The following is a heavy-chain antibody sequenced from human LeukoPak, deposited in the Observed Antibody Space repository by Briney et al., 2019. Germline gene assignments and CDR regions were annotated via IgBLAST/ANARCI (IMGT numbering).Heavy chain of an antibody. Sequence: GGSLRLSCAASGFTVSSNYMNWVRQAPGKGLEWVSYISSSGSTIYYADSVKGRFTISRDNAKNSLYLQMNSLRAEDTAVYYCARDCSGGSCYYYGMDVWGQGTTVTVSS. V-gene: IGHV3-48*03. CDR1: GFTVSSNY. D-gene: IGHD2-15*01. CDR3: ARDCSGGSCYYYGMDV. CDR2: ISSSGSTI. J-gene: IGHJ6*02.